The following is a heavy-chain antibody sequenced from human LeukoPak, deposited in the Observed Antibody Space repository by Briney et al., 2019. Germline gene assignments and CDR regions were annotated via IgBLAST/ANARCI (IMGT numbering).Heavy chain of an antibody. D-gene: IGHD1-1*01. J-gene: IGHJ4*02. CDR1: GGSISSSNW. V-gene: IGHV4-4*02. CDR3: ARHHDHNQPFDY. Sequence: PSETLSLTCAVSGGSISSSNWWSWVRQPPGKGLEWIAEIYHSGRSNHNPSLKSRVTISVDTSKNQFSLKLSSVTAADTAVYYCARHHDHNQPFDYWGQGTLVTVSS. CDR2: IYHSGRS.